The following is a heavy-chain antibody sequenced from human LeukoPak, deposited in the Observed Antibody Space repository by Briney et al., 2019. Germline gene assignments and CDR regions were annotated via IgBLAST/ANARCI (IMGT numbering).Heavy chain of an antibody. D-gene: IGHD5-18*01. CDR3: SRGPTQQWPYSGTDV. CDR1: GFTFGDHA. CDR2: IRSKAYGGTT. J-gene: IGHJ6*02. Sequence: SGRSLRLSCTASGFTFGDHAMSWVRQAPGKGLEWLGFIRSKAYGGTTEYAASAKGRFTISRDDSKSIAYLQMNSLTTEDTAVYYCSRGPTQQWPYSGTDVWGQGTTVIVSS. V-gene: IGHV3-49*04.